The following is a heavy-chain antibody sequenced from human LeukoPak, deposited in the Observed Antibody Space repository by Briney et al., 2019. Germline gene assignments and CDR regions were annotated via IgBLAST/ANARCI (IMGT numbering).Heavy chain of an antibody. CDR2: ISSSSSYT. D-gene: IGHD6-19*01. Sequence: GGSLGLSCAASGFTFSDYYMSWIRQAPGKGLEWVSYISSSSSYTNYADSVKGRFTISRDNAKNSLYLQMNSLRAEDTAVYYCARVSVAGQYYFDYWGRGTLVTVSS. J-gene: IGHJ4*02. CDR1: GFTFSDYY. CDR3: ARVSVAGQYYFDY. V-gene: IGHV3-11*06.